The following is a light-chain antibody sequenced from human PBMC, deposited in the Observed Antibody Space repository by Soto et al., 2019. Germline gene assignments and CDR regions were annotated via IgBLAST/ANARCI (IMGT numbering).Light chain of an antibody. V-gene: IGKV3-15*01. J-gene: IGKJ5*01. Sequence: EIVMTQSPASLSVSPGERSRLSFGASQSVRGNLAWYQQKPGQSPRLLIYGASSRATGIPVRFSGSGSGTEFTLTISSLQSEDFAVYYCQQYNNWPFITFGQGTRLEIK. CDR2: GAS. CDR1: QSVRGN. CDR3: QQYNNWPFIT.